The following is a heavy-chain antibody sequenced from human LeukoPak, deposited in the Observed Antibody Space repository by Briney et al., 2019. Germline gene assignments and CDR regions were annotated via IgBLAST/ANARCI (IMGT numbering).Heavy chain of an antibody. V-gene: IGHV4-31*03. J-gene: IGHJ5*02. CDR2: ISYSGST. CDR1: GGSLSSGGYY. CDR3: ARVTDYESSGYFNWFDP. D-gene: IGHD3-22*01. Sequence: PSQTLSLTCTVSGGSLSSGGYYWSWIRQHPGKGLEWIGYISYSGSTYYNPSLKSRVTISVDTSKNQFSLKLSSVTAADTAVYYCARVTDYESSGYFNWFDPWGQGTLVTVSS.